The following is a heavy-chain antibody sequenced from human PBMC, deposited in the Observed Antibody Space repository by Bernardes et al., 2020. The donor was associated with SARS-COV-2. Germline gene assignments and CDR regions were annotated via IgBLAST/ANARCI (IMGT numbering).Heavy chain of an antibody. D-gene: IGHD3-10*01. CDR2: INEGGSTT. J-gene: IGHJ4*02. CDR3: ARGSGNYYHDY. V-gene: IGHV3-74*01. CDR1: GFSLSNYW. Sequence: GGSLRLSCEASGFSLSNYWMHWVRQVPGKGLVWVSRINEGGSTTNYADSVKGRFTISRDNAKNTLYLQMNSLRAEDAAVYFCARGSGNYYHDYWGQGTVVTVSS.